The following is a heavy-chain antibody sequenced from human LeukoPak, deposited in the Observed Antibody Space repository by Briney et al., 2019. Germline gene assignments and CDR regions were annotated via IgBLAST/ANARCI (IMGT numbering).Heavy chain of an antibody. J-gene: IGHJ5*02. CDR3: ARLEGGAMVRGVIITEEHNWFDP. CDR1: GYSFTSYW. CDR2: IYPSDSDT. Sequence: GESLKISCMGSGYSFTSYWIAWVRQMPGKGLEWMGIIYPSDSDTRYSPSFQGQVTISADKFINTAYLQWSSLKASDTAMYYCARLEGGAMVRGVIITEEHNWFDPWGQGTLVTVSS. D-gene: IGHD3-10*01. V-gene: IGHV5-51*01.